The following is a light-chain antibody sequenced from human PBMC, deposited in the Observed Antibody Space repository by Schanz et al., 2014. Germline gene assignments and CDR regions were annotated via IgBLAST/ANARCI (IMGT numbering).Light chain of an antibody. V-gene: IGKV1-39*01. CDR3: QQSYSTLWT. CDR1: QNISTY. Sequence: DIQMTQSPSSLSASVGDRVTITCRASQNISTYLNWYQQKPGKAPKLLIHAASSLPSGDPSRFSGSGSETDFTLTISSLQPEDFATYYCQQSYSTLWTFGQGTKVEIK. J-gene: IGKJ1*01. CDR2: AAS.